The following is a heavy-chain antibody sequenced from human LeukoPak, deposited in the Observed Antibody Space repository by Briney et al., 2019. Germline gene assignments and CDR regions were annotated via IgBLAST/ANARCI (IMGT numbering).Heavy chain of an antibody. J-gene: IGHJ6*03. CDR3: ARNRGSTVITDHYYYYYMDV. D-gene: IGHD4-11*01. Sequence: PSETLSLTWTVSGGSISSYYWSWIRQPAGKGLEWMGRIYTSGSTNYNPSLKSRVTMSVDTSKNQFSLKLSSVTAADTAVYYCARNRGSTVITDHYYYYYMDVWGKGTTVTVSS. V-gene: IGHV4-4*07. CDR2: IYTSGST. CDR1: GGSISSYY.